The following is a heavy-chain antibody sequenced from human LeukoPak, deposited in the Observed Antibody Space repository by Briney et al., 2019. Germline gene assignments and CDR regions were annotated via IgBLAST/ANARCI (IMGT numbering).Heavy chain of an antibody. CDR3: AKGHYYGSGSLDY. CDR1: GFTFSSYW. D-gene: IGHD3-10*01. J-gene: IGHJ4*02. V-gene: IGHV3-23*01. CDR2: IGGRDGST. Sequence: PGGSLRLSCAASGFTFSSYWMSWVRQAPGKRLEWVSAIGGRDGSTYYADSVKGRFAISRDNSKNTLYVQMNSLRAEDTAVYYCAKGHYYGSGSLDYWGQGTLVTVSS.